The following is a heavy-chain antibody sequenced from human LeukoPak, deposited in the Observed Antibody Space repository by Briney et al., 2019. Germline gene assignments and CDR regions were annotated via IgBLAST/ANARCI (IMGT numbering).Heavy chain of an antibody. V-gene: IGHV3-23*01. CDR1: GFTFSSYA. Sequence: GGSLRLSCAASGFTFSSYAMSWVRQAPGKGLEWVSAISGRGGSTYYADSVKGRFTISRDNSQNTLELQRNSLTAQDTAVYYCAQRLLNPDYWGKGTLVTVSS. CDR2: ISGRGGST. D-gene: IGHD2-15*01. J-gene: IGHJ4*02. CDR3: AQRLLNPDY.